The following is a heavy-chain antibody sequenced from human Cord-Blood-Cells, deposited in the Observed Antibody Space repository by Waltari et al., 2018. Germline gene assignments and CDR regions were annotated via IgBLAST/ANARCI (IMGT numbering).Heavy chain of an antibody. CDR3: AVVGTRIVATSRGVVDY. Sequence: QVQLVQSGAEVKKPGSSVKVSCKASGGTFSSYAISWVRQAPGQGREWLGGIILIFGTATYAQKLKGRVTITDDESTSTADMALSSLRSEDTAVYYCAVVGTRIVATSRGVVDYWGQGTLVTVSS. J-gene: IGHJ4*02. CDR2: IILIFGTA. CDR1: GGTFSSYA. D-gene: IGHD5-12*01. V-gene: IGHV1-69*01.